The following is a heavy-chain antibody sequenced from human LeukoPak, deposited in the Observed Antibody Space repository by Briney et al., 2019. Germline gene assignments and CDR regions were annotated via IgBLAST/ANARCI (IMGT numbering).Heavy chain of an antibody. CDR3: ARDGGSLTPYAFDI. J-gene: IGHJ3*02. CDR1: GFTFSTYS. D-gene: IGHD3-16*01. Sequence: GGSLRLSCAASGFTFSTYSMNWVRQAPGKGLEWVSYISGSSSFKYNADSVKGRFTISRDNAKNSLYLQMNSLRAEDTAVYYCARDGGSLTPYAFDIWGQGTMVTVSS. V-gene: IGHV3-48*01. CDR2: ISGSSSFK.